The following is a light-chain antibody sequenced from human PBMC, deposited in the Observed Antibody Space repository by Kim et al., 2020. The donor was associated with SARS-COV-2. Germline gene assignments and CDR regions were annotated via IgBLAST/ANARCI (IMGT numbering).Light chain of an antibody. J-gene: IGKJ4*01. CDR2: GAS. CDR1: QTVGVN. V-gene: IGKV3-15*01. Sequence: SPGERATLSCRASQTVGVNLAWYQHKPGQAPRLLIYGASTRATAIPGRFSGSGSGTEFTLTISPLESEDFAVYYCQQYNDWPPLTFGGGTKVDIK. CDR3: QQYNDWPPLT.